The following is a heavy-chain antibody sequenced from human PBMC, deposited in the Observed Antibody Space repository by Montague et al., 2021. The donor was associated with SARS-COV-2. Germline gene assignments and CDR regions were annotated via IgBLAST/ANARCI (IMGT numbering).Heavy chain of an antibody. D-gene: IGHD6-13*01. CDR1: GDSVSSHSAA. CDR2: TYYRSKWHN. J-gene: IGHJ6*02. Sequence: CAISGDSVSSHSAAWKWIRQSPSRGLEWLGRTYYRSKWHNDYAESVKSRITINPATSKNQISLQLNSVTPEATAVYYCARGSQVGSWPPTDSGMDVWGQGTKVTVSS. CDR3: ARGSQVGSWPPTDSGMDV. V-gene: IGHV6-1*01.